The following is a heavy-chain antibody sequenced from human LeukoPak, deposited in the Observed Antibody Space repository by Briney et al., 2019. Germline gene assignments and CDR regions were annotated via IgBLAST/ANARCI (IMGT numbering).Heavy chain of an antibody. D-gene: IGHD2-2*01. CDR3: ARANFLYCSSTTCLFDY. V-gene: IGHV1-2*02. Sequence: ASVTVSCKASGYTFTDYYLHWVRQAPGQGLEWMGWINPNSGDTNYAQKFQGRVTMTRDTSISTAHMEMSRLRSDDTAVYYCARANFLYCSSTTCLFDYWGQGTLVTVSS. CDR1: GYTFTDYY. J-gene: IGHJ4*02. CDR2: INPNSGDT.